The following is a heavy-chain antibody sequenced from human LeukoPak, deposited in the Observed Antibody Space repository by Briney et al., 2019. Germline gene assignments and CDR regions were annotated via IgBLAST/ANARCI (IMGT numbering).Heavy chain of an antibody. V-gene: IGHV3-33*06. CDR1: GFTFSSYG. Sequence: GRSLRLSCAASGFTFSSYGMHWVRQAPGKGLEWVAVIWYDGSNKYYADSVKGRFTNSRDNSKNTLYLQINSLRAEDAAVYYCAKDLNGSGFGXWGQGTLVTVX. CDR2: IWYDGSNK. J-gene: IGHJ4*02. D-gene: IGHD6-19*01. CDR3: AKDLNGSGFGX.